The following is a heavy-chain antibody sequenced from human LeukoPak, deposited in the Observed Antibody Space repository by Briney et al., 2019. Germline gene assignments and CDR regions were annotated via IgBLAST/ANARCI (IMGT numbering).Heavy chain of an antibody. CDR3: ARHYGP. V-gene: IGHV4-4*02. J-gene: IGHJ5*02. CDR2: IYHSGNT. CDR1: GDSISSNNW. Sequence: SETLSLTCAVSGDSISSNNWWNWVRQSPGKGLEWIGEIYHSGNTNYNPSLKSRVTISVDTSKNQFSLKLNSVTAADTAVYYCARHYGPWGQGTLVTVSS. D-gene: IGHD3-16*01.